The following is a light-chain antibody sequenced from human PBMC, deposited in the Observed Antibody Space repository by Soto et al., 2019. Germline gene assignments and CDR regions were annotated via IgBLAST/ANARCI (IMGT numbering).Light chain of an antibody. CDR2: DVS. V-gene: IGLV2-14*01. CDR3: SSYTSSSHYV. J-gene: IGLJ1*01. CDR1: SSDVGGYNY. Sequence: QSVRTQPASVTGPPGQSITISCTGTSSDVGGYNYVSWYQQHPGKAPKLMIYDVSNRPSGVSNRFSGSKSGNTASLTISGLQAEDEADYYCSSYTSSSHYVFGTGTKVTVL.